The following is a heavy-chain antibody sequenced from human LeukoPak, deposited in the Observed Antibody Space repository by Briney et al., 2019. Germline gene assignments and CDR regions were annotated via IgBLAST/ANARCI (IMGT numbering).Heavy chain of an antibody. V-gene: IGHV3-64*01. CDR3: ARENHHYGMDV. D-gene: IGHD1-14*01. Sequence: GGFLRLSCAASGFTFNNYAIHWVRQAPGKGLEYVSAISSNGGSTYYANSVKGRFTISRDNSKNTVFLQMGSLRAEDMALYYCARENHHYGMDVWGQGTTVTVSS. CDR2: ISSNGGST. J-gene: IGHJ6*02. CDR1: GFTFNNYA.